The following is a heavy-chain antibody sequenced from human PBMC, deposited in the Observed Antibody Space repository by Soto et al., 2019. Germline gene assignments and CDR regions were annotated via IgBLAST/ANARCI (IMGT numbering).Heavy chain of an antibody. CDR2: VSWNGGRI. D-gene: IGHD3-16*01. V-gene: IGHV3-9*01. CDR3: AKAGGSNSWFDY. Sequence: EVQLVESGGGLVQPGRSLRLSCAASGFTFDDYAMHWVRQAPGKGLEWVSGVSWNGGRIDYADSVKGRFSISRDNAKNSLYLQMNGLRIEDTALYYCAKAGGSNSWFDYWGQGTLVTVSS. J-gene: IGHJ5*01. CDR1: GFTFDDYA.